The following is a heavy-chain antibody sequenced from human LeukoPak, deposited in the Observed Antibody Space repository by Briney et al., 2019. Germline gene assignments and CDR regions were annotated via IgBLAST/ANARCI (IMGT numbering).Heavy chain of an antibody. CDR1: GGSISSYY. CDR3: ARENRYYYDSSGYSVAFDI. CDR2: IYYSGST. D-gene: IGHD3-22*01. J-gene: IGHJ3*02. V-gene: IGHV4-59*01. Sequence: KPSETLSLTCTVSGGSISSYYWSWIRQPPGKGLEWIGYIYYSGSTNYNPSLKSRVTISVDTSKNQFSLKLSSVTAADTAVYYCARENRYYYDSSGYSVAFDIRGQGTMVTVSS.